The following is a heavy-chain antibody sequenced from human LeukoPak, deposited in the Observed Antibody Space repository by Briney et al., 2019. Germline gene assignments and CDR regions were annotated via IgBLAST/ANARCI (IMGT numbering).Heavy chain of an antibody. CDR3: ARSYDRSGYYFRMVEY. CDR2: IWYDGSNK. Sequence: PGRSLRLSCAASGFIFSSYGMHWVRQAPGKGLEWVAVIWYDGSNKQYADSAKGRFTISRDNSKNTLYLEMNSLRAEDTAVYYCARSYDRSGYYFRMVEYWGQGTLVTVSS. CDR1: GFIFSSYG. V-gene: IGHV3-33*01. J-gene: IGHJ4*02. D-gene: IGHD3-22*01.